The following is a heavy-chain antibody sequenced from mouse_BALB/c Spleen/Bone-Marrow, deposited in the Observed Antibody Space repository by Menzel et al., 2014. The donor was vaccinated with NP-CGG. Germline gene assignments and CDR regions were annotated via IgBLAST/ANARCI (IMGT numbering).Heavy chain of an antibody. J-gene: IGHJ2*01. Sequence: VQLQQSGAELVKPGASVKLSCTASGFNIKDTYMHWVKQRPEQGLEWIGRIDPANGNTKYDPKFQGKATITADTSSNTACLQLSSLTSEDTAVYYCARYRLGTYFDYWGQGTLSQSPQ. V-gene: IGHV14-3*02. CDR1: GFNIKDTY. CDR3: ARYRLGTYFDY. D-gene: IGHD1-2*01. CDR2: IDPANGNT.